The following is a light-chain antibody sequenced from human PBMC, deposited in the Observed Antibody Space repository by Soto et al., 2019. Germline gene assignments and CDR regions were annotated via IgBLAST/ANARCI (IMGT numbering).Light chain of an antibody. Sequence: IVMTQSPVTLSMSPGDRATLSCRASQNVATNVAGYQQKPGQAPRLLICGASIRATGVPARFSGSGSGTEFTLTIDSLQSEDFAVFYCHQATSGLRTFGRGTRVEV. CDR1: QNVATN. CDR3: HQATSGLRT. V-gene: IGKV3-15*01. J-gene: IGKJ1*01. CDR2: GAS.